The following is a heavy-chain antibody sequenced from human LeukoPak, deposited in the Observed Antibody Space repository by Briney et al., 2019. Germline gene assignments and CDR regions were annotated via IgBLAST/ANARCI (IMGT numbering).Heavy chain of an antibody. CDR1: GYTFTDYY. D-gene: IGHD2-2*02. Sequence: GASVKVSCKASGYTFTDYYMHWVRQAPGQGLEWMGWINPSSGGTNYAQKFQGRVTMTRDTSISTAYMELSRLRSDDTAVYYCARVRYCSSTSCYTYDAFDIWGQGTMVTVSS. CDR3: ARVRYCSSTSCYTYDAFDI. J-gene: IGHJ3*02. V-gene: IGHV1-2*02. CDR2: INPSSGGT.